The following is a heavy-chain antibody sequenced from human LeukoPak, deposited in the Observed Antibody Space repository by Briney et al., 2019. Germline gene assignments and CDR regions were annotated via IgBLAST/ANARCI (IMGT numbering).Heavy chain of an antibody. D-gene: IGHD3-10*02. V-gene: IGHV3-21*01. CDR3: AKFFTGEYVRAFDI. Sequence: PGGSLRLSCAASGFTFSSFSMNWVRQAPGKGLEWVSSISTSSSYIYYADSVKGRFTISRDNARKSLYLQMNSLRAEDTAVYYCAKFFTGEYVRAFDIWGQGTMVTVSS. CDR1: GFTFSSFS. CDR2: ISTSSSYI. J-gene: IGHJ3*02.